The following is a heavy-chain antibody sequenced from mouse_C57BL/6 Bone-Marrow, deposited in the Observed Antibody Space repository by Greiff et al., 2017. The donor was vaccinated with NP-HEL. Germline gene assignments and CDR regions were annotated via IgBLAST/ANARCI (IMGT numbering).Heavy chain of an antibody. CDR2: IYPGSGST. Sequence: QVQLQQPGAELVKPGASVKMSCKASGYTFTSYWITWVKQRPGQGLEWIGDIYPGSGSTNYNEKFKSKATLTVDTSSSTAYMQLSSLTSEDSAVYYCARPLYYDYAWFAYWGQGTLVTVSA. V-gene: IGHV1-55*01. CDR3: ARPLYYDYAWFAY. J-gene: IGHJ3*01. D-gene: IGHD2-4*01. CDR1: GYTFTSYW.